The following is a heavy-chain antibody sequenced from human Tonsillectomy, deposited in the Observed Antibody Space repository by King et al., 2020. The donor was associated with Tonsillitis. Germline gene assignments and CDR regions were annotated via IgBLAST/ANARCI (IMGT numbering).Heavy chain of an antibody. V-gene: IGHV3-66*01. CDR2: IYSGGST. Sequence: VQLVESGGGLVQPGGSLRLSCVASGFTVSSNYMCWVRQAPGKGLEWVSVIYSGGSTYYAGSVKGSFPISRDNSKNTLYLQMNSLRAEDTAVYYCARGYDFWSGYVGYWGQGTLVTVSS. J-gene: IGHJ4*02. D-gene: IGHD3-3*01. CDR1: GFTVSSNY. CDR3: ARGYDFWSGYVGY.